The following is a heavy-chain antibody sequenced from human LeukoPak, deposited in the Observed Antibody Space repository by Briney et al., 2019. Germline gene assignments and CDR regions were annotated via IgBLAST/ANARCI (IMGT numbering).Heavy chain of an antibody. CDR3: ARDRSIASDY. CDR1: GFTVSSNY. J-gene: IGHJ4*02. V-gene: IGHV3-66*01. CDR2: IYSGGST. Sequence: GGSLRLSCAASGFTVSSNYMSWVRQAPGKGLEWVSVIYSGGSTYYADSVKGRFTISRDTSKNTLYLQMNSLRAEDTAVYYCARDRSIASDYWGQGTLVTVSS. D-gene: IGHD6-6*01.